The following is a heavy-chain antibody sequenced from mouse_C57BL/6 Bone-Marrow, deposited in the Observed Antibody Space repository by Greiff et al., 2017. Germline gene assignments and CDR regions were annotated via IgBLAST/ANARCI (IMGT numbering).Heavy chain of an antibody. CDR2: INPSNGGT. V-gene: IGHV1-53*01. CDR1: GYTFTSYW. CDR3: ARSRGSSLFAY. J-gene: IGHJ3*01. Sequence: QVQLQQPGTELVKPGASVKLSCKASGYTFTSYWMHWVKQRPGQGLEWIGNINPSNGGTNYNEKFKSKATLTVDKSSSTVYMQLSSLTSEDAAVYYGARSRGSSLFAYWGQGALVTVSA. D-gene: IGHD1-1*01.